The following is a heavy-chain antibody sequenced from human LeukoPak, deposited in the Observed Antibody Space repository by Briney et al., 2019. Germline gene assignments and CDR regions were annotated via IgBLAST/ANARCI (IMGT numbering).Heavy chain of an antibody. V-gene: IGHV7-4-1*02. J-gene: IGHJ4*02. Sequence: ASVKVSCKASGYTFTSYAMNWVRQAPGQGLEWMGWINTNTGNPTYAQGFTGRFVFSLDTSVSTAYPQISSLKAEDTAVYYCARDRVGYWVTYYYDSSGSGDLDYWGQGTLVTVSS. CDR3: ARDRVGYWVTYYYDSSGSGDLDY. CDR2: INTNTGNP. D-gene: IGHD3-22*01. CDR1: GYTFTSYA.